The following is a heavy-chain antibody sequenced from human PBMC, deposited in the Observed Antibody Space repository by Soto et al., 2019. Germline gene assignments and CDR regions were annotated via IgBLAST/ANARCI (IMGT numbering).Heavy chain of an antibody. CDR1: GFTFSGSA. J-gene: IGHJ6*02. CDR2: IRSKANSYAT. Sequence: LRLSCAASGFTFSGSAMHWVRQASGKGLEWVGRIRSKANSYATAYAASVKGRFTISRDDSKNTAYLQMNSLKTEDTAVYYCTRVWAAADYYYYYGMDVWGQGTTVTVSS. CDR3: TRVWAAADYYYYYGMDV. V-gene: IGHV3-73*01. D-gene: IGHD6-13*01.